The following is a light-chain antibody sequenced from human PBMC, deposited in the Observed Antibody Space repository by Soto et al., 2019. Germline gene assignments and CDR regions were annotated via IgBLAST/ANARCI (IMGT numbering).Light chain of an antibody. J-gene: IGKJ1*01. V-gene: IGKV3-11*01. CDR3: QQRSNWPS. CDR2: DAS. Sequence: EIVLTQSPATLSLSPGERATLSCRASQSVSSYLAWYQQKPGQAPRLLIYDASNRATGIPARFSGSGSGTDFTLTISRLEPEDFAFYYCQQRSNWPSFGQGTKVEIK. CDR1: QSVSSY.